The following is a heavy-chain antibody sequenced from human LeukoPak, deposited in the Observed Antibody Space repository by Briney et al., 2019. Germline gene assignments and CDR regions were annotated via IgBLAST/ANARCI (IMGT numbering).Heavy chain of an antibody. CDR1: GFTFSSYA. CDR2: ISGSGGST. J-gene: IGHJ4*02. V-gene: IGHV3-23*01. CDR3: AKDLTVTSYYFDY. D-gene: IGHD4-17*01. Sequence: PGGSLRLSCAASGFTFSSYAMSWVRQAPGKGLEWVSAISGSGGSTYYADPVKGRFTISRDNSKNTLYLQMDSLRAEDTAVYYCAKDLTVTSYYFDYWGQGTLVTVSS.